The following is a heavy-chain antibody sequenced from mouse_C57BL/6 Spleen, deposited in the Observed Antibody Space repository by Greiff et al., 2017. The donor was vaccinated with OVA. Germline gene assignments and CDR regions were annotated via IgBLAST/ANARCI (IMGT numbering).Heavy chain of an antibody. CDR2: IDPSDSYT. V-gene: IGHV1-69*01. CDR1: GYTFTSYW. Sequence: QVQLKQPGAELVMPGASVKLSCKASGYTFTSYWMHWVKQRPGQGLEWIGEIDPSDSYTNYNQKFKGKSTLTVDKSSSTAYMQLSSLTSEDSAVYYCARGTYYSNAWCAYWGQGTLVTVSA. D-gene: IGHD2-5*01. CDR3: ARGTYYSNAWCAY. J-gene: IGHJ3*01.